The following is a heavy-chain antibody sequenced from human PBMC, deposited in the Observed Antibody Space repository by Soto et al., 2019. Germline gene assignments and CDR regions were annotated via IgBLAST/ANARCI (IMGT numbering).Heavy chain of an antibody. J-gene: IGHJ4*02. D-gene: IGHD2-2*01. CDR1: VCSIISSSYY. V-gene: IGHV4-39*01. Sequence: SETLSLTCIFSVCSIISSSYYWGWIRQPPGKGLEWIGSIYYRGSTYYNPSLKSRVTISVDTSKNQFSLKLSSVTAEDTAVFYCERHRASKSSEPWGPRTLLTVSS. CDR3: ERHRASKSSEP. CDR2: IYYRGST.